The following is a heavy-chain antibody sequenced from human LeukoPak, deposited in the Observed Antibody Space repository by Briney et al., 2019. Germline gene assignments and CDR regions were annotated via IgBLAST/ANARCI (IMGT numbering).Heavy chain of an antibody. CDR2: TYYRSTWYN. CDR1: GDSISSNSVT. Sequence: LQTLSLTCAISGDSISSNSVTWNWIRQSPSRGLEWLGRTYYRSTWYNDYAVSVRGRITVNPDTSKNQFSLHLNSVTPEDTAVYYCARRLTQYDCFDPWGQGILVTVSS. CDR3: ARRLTQYDCFDP. V-gene: IGHV6-1*01. D-gene: IGHD2-2*01. J-gene: IGHJ5*02.